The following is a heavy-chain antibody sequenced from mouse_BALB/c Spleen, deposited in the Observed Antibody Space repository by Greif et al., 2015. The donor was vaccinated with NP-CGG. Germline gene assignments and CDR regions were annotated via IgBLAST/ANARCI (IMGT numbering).Heavy chain of an antibody. CDR2: ISSGGSYT. CDR1: GFTFSSYT. Sequence: EVMLVESGGGLVKPGGSLKLSCAASGFTFSSYTMSWVRQTPEKRLEWVATISSGGSYTYYPDSVKGRFTISRDNAKNTLYLQMSSLKSEDTAMYYYTGDYYGSSPFAYWGQGTLVTVSA. V-gene: IGHV5-6-4*01. D-gene: IGHD1-1*01. CDR3: TGDYYGSSPFAY. J-gene: IGHJ3*01.